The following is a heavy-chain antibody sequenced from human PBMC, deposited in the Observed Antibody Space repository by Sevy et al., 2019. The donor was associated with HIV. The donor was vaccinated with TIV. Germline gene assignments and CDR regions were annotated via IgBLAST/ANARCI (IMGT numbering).Heavy chain of an antibody. V-gene: IGHV3-21*01. CDR3: AREDSSSEYGMDV. Sequence: GGSLRLSCAASGFTFSSYSMNWVRQAPGKGLEWVSSISSSSSYIYYADSVKGRFTISRDNAKNSLYLQMNSLRAEDTDVYYCAREDSSSEYGMDVWGQGTTVTVSS. D-gene: IGHD6-6*01. CDR2: ISSSSSYI. CDR1: GFTFSSYS. J-gene: IGHJ6*02.